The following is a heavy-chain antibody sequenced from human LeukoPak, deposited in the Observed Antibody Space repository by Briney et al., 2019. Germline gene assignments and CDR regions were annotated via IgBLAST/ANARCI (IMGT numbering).Heavy chain of an antibody. V-gene: IGHV1-69*01. CDR2: IIPIFGTA. D-gene: IGHD3-3*01. J-gene: IGHJ6*02. CDR3: ARSYYDFWSGTKQRNYYYYGMDV. CDR1: GGTFSSYA. Sequence: GSSVKVSCKASGGTFSSYAISWVRQAPGQGLEWMGGIIPIFGTANYAQKFQGRVTITADESTSTAYMELSSLRSEDTAVYYCARSYYDFWSGTKQRNYYYYGMDVWGQGTTVTVSS.